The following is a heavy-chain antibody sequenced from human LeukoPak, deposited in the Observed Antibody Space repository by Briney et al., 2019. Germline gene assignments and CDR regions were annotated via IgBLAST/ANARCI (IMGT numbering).Heavy chain of an antibody. CDR3: ARLGPLRYFDWLLETSNFDY. V-gene: IGHV4-34*01. D-gene: IGHD3-9*01. CDR1: GGSFSGYY. J-gene: IGHJ4*02. CDR2: TNHSGST. Sequence: PSETLSLTCAVYGGSFSGYYWSWIRQPPGKGLEWIGETNHSGSTNYNPSLKSRVTISVDTSKNQFSLKLSSVTAADTAVYYCARLGPLRYFDWLLETSNFDYWGQGTLVTVSS.